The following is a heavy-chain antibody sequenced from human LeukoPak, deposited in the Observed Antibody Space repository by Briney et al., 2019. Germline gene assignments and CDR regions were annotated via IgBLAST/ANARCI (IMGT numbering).Heavy chain of an antibody. Sequence: KSSETLSLTCAVYGVSFSGYYWSWIRQPPGKGLEWIGEINHSGSTNYNPSLKSRVTISVDTSKNQFSLKLSSVTAADTAVYYCAREWLRPDAFDIWGQGTMVTVSS. CDR2: INHSGST. D-gene: IGHD6-19*01. CDR1: GVSFSGYY. V-gene: IGHV4-34*01. J-gene: IGHJ3*02. CDR3: AREWLRPDAFDI.